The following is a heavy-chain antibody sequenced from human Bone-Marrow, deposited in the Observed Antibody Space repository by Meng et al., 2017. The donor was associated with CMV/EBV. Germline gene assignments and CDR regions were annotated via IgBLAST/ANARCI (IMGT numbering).Heavy chain of an antibody. V-gene: IGHV3-30*02. J-gene: IGHJ3*01. CDR1: GFTFSSYG. Sequence: GGSLRLSCAASGFTFSSYGMHWVRQAPGKGLEWVAFIRYDGSNKYHADSVKGRFTISRDNSKNTLYLQMNSLRAEDTAVYYCASFGLIVVVTSLEVRNWGQGTMVTVSS. D-gene: IGHD2-21*02. CDR3: ASFGLIVVVTSLEVRN. CDR2: IRYDGSNK.